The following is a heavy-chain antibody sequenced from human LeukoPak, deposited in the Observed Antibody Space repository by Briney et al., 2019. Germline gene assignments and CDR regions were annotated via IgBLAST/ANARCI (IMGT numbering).Heavy chain of an antibody. V-gene: IGHV1-8*01. Sequence: GASVKVSCKASGYTFTSYDINWVRQATGQGLEWMGWMNPNSGNTGYAQKFQGRVTMTRDTSISTAYMELSRLRSDDTAVYYCASGNLAYCGGDCPYYFDYWGQGTLVTVSS. CDR1: GYTFTSYD. D-gene: IGHD2-21*01. CDR2: MNPNSGNT. CDR3: ASGNLAYCGGDCPYYFDY. J-gene: IGHJ4*02.